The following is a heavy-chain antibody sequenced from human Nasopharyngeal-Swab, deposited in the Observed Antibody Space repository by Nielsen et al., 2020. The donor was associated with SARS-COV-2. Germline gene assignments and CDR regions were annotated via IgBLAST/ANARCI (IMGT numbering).Heavy chain of an antibody. J-gene: IGHJ4*02. Sequence: ASVKASSKASGYTFTSYVMNWVRQAHGQGLEWMGWINTNTGNPTYAQGFTGRFVFSLDTSVSTAYLQISSLKAEDTAVYYCARSNCSSTSCYAFWGQGTLVTVSS. CDR3: ARSNCSSTSCYAF. V-gene: IGHV7-4-1*02. D-gene: IGHD2-2*01. CDR1: GYTFTSYV. CDR2: INTNTGNP.